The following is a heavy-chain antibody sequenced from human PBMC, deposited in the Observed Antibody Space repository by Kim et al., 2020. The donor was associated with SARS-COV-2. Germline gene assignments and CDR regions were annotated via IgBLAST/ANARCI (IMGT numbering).Heavy chain of an antibody. D-gene: IGHD6-13*01. J-gene: IGHJ5*02. V-gene: IGHV4-34*01. CDR2: IYHSGTT. CDR3: ARSLYHAPSNSWVRFDP. CDR1: GGSLSGYY. Sequence: SETLSLTCAVYGGSLSGYYWSWIRQPPGKGLEWIGEIYHSGTTNYNPSLKSRVTISVDTSKNQFSLKLSSVTAADTAVYYCARSLYHAPSNSWVRFDPWGQGTLVTVSA.